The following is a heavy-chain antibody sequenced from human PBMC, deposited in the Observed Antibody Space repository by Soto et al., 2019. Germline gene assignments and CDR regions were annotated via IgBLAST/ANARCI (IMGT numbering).Heavy chain of an antibody. CDR1: GGSISSYY. J-gene: IGHJ3*02. Sequence: QVQLQESGPGLVKPSETLSLTCTVSGGSISSYYWSWIRQPPGKGLEWIGHSYYTGSTNYNPALKSRVTISVDTSKNQFSLKLSSVAAAATAVYYCARRGGDAFDIWGQGTMVTVSS. CDR2: SYYTGST. V-gene: IGHV4-59*08. D-gene: IGHD3-16*01. CDR3: ARRGGDAFDI.